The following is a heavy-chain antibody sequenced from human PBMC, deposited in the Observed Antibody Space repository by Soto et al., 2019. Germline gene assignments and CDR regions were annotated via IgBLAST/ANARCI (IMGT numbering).Heavy chain of an antibody. Sequence: SETLSLTCTVSGGSISSSSYYWGWIRQPPGKGLEWIGSIYYSGSTYYNPSLKSRVTISVDTSKNLFSLKLSSVTAADTAVYYCARRVTTYLDYWGQGTLVTVSS. D-gene: IGHD4-17*01. CDR2: IYYSGST. CDR1: GGSISSSSYY. J-gene: IGHJ4*02. CDR3: ARRVTTYLDY. V-gene: IGHV4-39*01.